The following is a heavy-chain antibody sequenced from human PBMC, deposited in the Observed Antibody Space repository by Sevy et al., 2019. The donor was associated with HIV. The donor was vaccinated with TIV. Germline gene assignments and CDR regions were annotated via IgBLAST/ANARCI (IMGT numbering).Heavy chain of an antibody. CDR1: GFTFSSYE. V-gene: IGHV3-48*03. CDR2: ISSSGSTI. J-gene: IGHJ4*02. Sequence: GGSLRLSCAASGFTFSSYEMNWVRQAPGKGLEWASYISSSGSTIYYADSVKGRFTISRDNAKNSLYLQMNSLRAEDTAVYYCARETYRYSGNYYRESTPKYFDYWGQGTLVTVSS. D-gene: IGHD1-26*01. CDR3: ARETYRYSGNYYRESTPKYFDY.